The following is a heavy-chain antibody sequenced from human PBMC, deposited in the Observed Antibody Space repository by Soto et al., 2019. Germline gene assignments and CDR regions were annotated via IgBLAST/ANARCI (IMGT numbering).Heavy chain of an antibody. CDR2: INAGDGNT. D-gene: IGHD6-19*01. J-gene: IGHJ4*02. V-gene: IGHV1-3*01. CDR1: GYIFTNYG. CDR3: VRDGVVAGNINFDL. Sequence: ASVKVSCKASGYIFTNYGVHWVRQAPGQRLEWMGWINAGDGNTKYSRNFQARVTITRDTSASTAYMELSSLRSEDTAVYYCVRDGVVAGNINFDLWGQGTLVTVS.